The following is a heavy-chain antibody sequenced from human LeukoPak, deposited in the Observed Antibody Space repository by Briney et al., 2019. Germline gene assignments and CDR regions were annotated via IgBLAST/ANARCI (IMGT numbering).Heavy chain of an antibody. D-gene: IGHD5-18*01. J-gene: IGHJ4*02. V-gene: IGHV3-23*01. CDR1: GFSFSTCA. Sequence: GGSLRLSCTASGFSFSTCAMNWVRQAPGKGLEWVSTINRGGDGALYVDSVKGRFTISRDNSKNTLFLLMNSLRAEDTAVYYGAKRTRGYSYGTLDYWGEGTLVTVSS. CDR3: AKRTRGYSYGTLDY. CDR2: INRGGDGA.